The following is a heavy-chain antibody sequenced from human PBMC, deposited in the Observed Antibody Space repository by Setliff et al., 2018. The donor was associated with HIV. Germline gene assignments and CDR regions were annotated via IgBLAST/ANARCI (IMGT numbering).Heavy chain of an antibody. J-gene: IGHJ6*03. CDR2: ISYDGSNK. CDR1: GFTFSSYA. V-gene: IGHV3-30*04. Sequence: PGGSLRLSCAASGFTFSSYAMHWVRQAPGKGLEWVAVISYDGSNKYYADSVKGRFTISRDNAKNSLYLQMNSLRAEDTAVYYCARDGSGSYYGILNYYYYYMDVWGKGTTVTVSS. D-gene: IGHD3-10*01. CDR3: ARDGSGSYYGILNYYYYYMDV.